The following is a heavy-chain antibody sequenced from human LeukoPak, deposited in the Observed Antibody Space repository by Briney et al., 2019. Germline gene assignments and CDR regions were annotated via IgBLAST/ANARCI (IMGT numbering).Heavy chain of an antibody. D-gene: IGHD6-25*01. CDR2: INPNSGGT. CDR3: ARSQRPIPLCWFDP. Sequence: GASVKVSCKASGYTFTGYYMHWVRQAPGQGLEWMGWINPNSGGTNYAQKFQGRVTMTRDTSISTAYMELSRLRSDDTAVYYCARSQRPIPLCWFDPWGQGTLVTVSS. V-gene: IGHV1-2*02. J-gene: IGHJ5*02. CDR1: GYTFTGYY.